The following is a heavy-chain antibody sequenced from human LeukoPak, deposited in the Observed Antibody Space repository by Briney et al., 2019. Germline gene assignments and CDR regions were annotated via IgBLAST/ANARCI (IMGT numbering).Heavy chain of an antibody. Sequence: KPSETLSLTCAVYGGSFSGYDWSWNRQPPWKGLEWIGEINHSGRTNYNPSLQPRATISVDTSKNQSSLQLSSVTAGDTAVYYCARAPLFDVGFDYWGQGTLVTVSS. CDR3: ARAPLFDVGFDY. CDR1: GGSFSGYD. V-gene: IGHV4-34*01. CDR2: INHSGRT. D-gene: IGHD3-10*02. J-gene: IGHJ4*02.